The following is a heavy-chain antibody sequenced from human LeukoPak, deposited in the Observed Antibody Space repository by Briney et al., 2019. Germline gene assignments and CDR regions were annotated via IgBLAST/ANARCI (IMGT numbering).Heavy chain of an antibody. J-gene: IGHJ4*02. CDR3: ARELRSIAVADYYFDY. CDR1: GGTFSSYA. Sequence: ASVKVSCKASGGTFSSYAISWVRQAPGQGLEWMGRIIPIFGIANYAQEFQGRVTITADKSTSTAYMELSSLRSEDTAVYYCARELRSIAVADYYFDYWGQGTLVTVSS. V-gene: IGHV1-69*04. CDR2: IIPIFGIA. D-gene: IGHD6-19*01.